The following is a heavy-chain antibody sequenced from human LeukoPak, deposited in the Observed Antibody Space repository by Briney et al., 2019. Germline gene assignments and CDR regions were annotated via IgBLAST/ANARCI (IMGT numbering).Heavy chain of an antibody. CDR3: ASGTKYRSSSWYLDY. J-gene: IGHJ4*02. CDR2: ISAYNGNT. Sequence: GGSVKVSCKASGYTFTSYGISWVRQAPGQGLEWMGWISAYNGNTNYAQKLQGRVTMTTDTSTSTAYMELRSLRSDDTAVYYCASGTKYRSSSWYLDYWGQGTLVTVSS. V-gene: IGHV1-18*01. CDR1: GYTFTSYG. D-gene: IGHD6-13*01.